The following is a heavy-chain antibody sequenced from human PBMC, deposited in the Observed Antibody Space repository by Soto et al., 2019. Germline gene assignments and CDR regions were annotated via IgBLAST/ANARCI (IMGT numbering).Heavy chain of an antibody. CDR2: IYSGGST. CDR1: EFTVSSNY. V-gene: IGHV3-66*01. CDR3: ATTQWGSSGPSDY. Sequence: EVQLVESGGGLVQPGGSLRLSCAASEFTVSSNYMSWVRQAPGKGLEWVSVIYSGGSTYYADSVKGRFTISRDNSKNTVYLQMNSPTAEDTAVYYCATTQWGSSGPSDYLGEGTLVTVSS. D-gene: IGHD6-25*01. J-gene: IGHJ4*02.